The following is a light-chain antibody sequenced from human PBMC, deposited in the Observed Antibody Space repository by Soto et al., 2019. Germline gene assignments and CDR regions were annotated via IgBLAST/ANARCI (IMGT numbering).Light chain of an antibody. CDR2: DAS. CDR3: QQYNNWPKT. CDR1: QSVSTD. V-gene: IGKV3-15*01. Sequence: EIVMTQSPATLSVSPGERATLSCRASQSVSTDVAWYRQKPGQAPRLLIYDASTRATGIPARFSGSGSGTEFTLTISSLQSEDFAVYYCQQYNNWPKTFGQGTKVDI. J-gene: IGKJ1*01.